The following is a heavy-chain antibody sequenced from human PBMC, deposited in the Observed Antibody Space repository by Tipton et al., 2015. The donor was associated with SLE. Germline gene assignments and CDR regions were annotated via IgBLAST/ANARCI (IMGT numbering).Heavy chain of an antibody. Sequence: SLRLSCAASGFTFSSYAMHWVRQAPGKGLEWAAVISYDGSNKYYADSVKGRFTISRDNSKNTLYLQMNSLRAEDTAVYYCARESSLGMTTVTIFDYWGQGTLVTVSS. D-gene: IGHD4-17*01. J-gene: IGHJ4*02. CDR2: ISYDGSNK. V-gene: IGHV3-30*04. CDR1: GFTFSSYA. CDR3: ARESSLGMTTVTIFDY.